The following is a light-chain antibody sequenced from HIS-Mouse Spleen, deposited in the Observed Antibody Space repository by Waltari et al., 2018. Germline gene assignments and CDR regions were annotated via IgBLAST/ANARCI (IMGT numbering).Light chain of an antibody. V-gene: IGKV3-15*01. CDR3: QQYNNWPRT. J-gene: IGKJ1*01. Sequence: EIVMTHSPATLPVSPGARATLSCRASQSVSSNLAWDQQKPGQAPRLLIYGASTRATGIPARFSGSGSGTEFTLTISSMQSEDFAVYYCQQYNNWPRTFGQGTKVEIK. CDR2: GAS. CDR1: QSVSSN.